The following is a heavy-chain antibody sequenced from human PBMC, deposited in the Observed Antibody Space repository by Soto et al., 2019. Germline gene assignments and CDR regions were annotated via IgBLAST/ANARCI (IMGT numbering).Heavy chain of an antibody. CDR2: ITPFKSDT. V-gene: IGHV1-45*02. Sequence: SVKVSCKDSVYTFTFRYLHWVRQAPGQALEWMGWITPFKSDTNYAQKFQDRVTITRDRSVSTAYMELSNLRSDDTAMYYCARSPFAGSDAFDTWGQGAMVTVSS. CDR3: ARSPFAGSDAFDT. CDR1: VYTFTFRY. D-gene: IGHD1-1*01. J-gene: IGHJ3*02.